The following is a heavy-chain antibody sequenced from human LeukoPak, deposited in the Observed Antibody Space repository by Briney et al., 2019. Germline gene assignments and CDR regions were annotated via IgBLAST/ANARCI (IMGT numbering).Heavy chain of an antibody. CDR1: GYNFTNYW. V-gene: IGHV5-51*01. CDR2: IYPADSDT. J-gene: IGHJ4*02. CDR3: ASWGIQLKGRGFDF. D-gene: IGHD5-18*01. Sequence: GESLQISCKASGYNFTNYWIGWVRQMPGKGLEWVGNIYPADSDTRYSPSFQGQVTISADKSIRTAYLLWSSLKASDTAMYYCASWGIQLKGRGFDFWGQGTLVTVSS.